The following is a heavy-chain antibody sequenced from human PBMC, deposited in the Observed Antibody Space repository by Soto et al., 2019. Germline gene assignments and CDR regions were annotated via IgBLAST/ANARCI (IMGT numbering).Heavy chain of an antibody. CDR1: GGSISSGGYY. V-gene: IGHV4-31*03. J-gene: IGHJ4*02. D-gene: IGHD2-15*01. CDR2: IYYSGST. Sequence: PSETLSLTCTVSGGSISSGGYYWSWIRQHPGKGLEWIGYIYYSGSTYYNPSLKSRVTISVDTSKNQFSLKLSSVTAADTAVYYCARDSCSGGSCYLDWGQGTLVTVSS. CDR3: ARDSCSGGSCYLD.